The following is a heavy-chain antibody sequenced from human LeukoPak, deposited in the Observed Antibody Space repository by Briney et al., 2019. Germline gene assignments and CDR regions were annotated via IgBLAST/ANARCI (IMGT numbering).Heavy chain of an antibody. V-gene: IGHV1-2*02. Sequence: GASVKVSCEASGYTFTGYYMHWVRQAPGQGLEWMGWINPNSGGTNYAQKFQGRVTMTRDTSISTAYMELSRLRSDDTAVYYCAREIVGATNFDYWGQGTLVTVSS. J-gene: IGHJ4*02. D-gene: IGHD1-26*01. CDR2: INPNSGGT. CDR1: GYTFTGYY. CDR3: AREIVGATNFDY.